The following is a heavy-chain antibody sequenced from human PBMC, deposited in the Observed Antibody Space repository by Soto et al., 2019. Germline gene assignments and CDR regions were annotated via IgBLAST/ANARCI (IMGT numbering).Heavy chain of an antibody. CDR1: GYTFINYG. V-gene: IGHV1-18*01. CDR3: ARAPGGAYFDY. CDR2: INTYNGNT. D-gene: IGHD3-16*01. J-gene: IGHJ4*02. Sequence: QVHLVQSGAEVKKPGASVKVSCTASGYTFINYGVSWVRQAPGQGLEWVGWINTYNGNTKNSQRLQGRVTLTTDTSTRTAYMDLRSLTSDDTAVYYCARAPGGAYFDYWAQGTLVTVSS.